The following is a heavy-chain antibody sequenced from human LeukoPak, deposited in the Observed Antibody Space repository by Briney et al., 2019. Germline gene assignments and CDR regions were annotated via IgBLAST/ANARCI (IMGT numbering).Heavy chain of an antibody. CDR1: GFTFISYE. CDR2: ILNSGTTT. J-gene: IGHJ4*02. V-gene: IGHV3-48*03. CDR3: ARDPPDY. Sequence: GGSLRLSCAASGFTFISYEMNWVRQAPPEGLEWVSYILNSGTTTYYADSVKGRFTISRDNAKNSLYLQMNSLRAEDTGVYYCARDPPDYWGQGILVTVSS.